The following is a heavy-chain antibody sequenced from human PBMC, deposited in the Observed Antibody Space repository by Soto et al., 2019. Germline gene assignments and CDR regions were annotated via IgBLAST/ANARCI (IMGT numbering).Heavy chain of an antibody. J-gene: IGHJ6*03. CDR1: GGSFSGYY. CDR2: INHSGST. CDR3: ARGWRFGRRYYYYYMDV. D-gene: IGHD2-15*01. Sequence: SETLSLTCAVYGGSFSGYYWSWIRQPPGKGLEWIGEINHSGSTNYNPSLKSRVTISVDTSKNQFSLKLSSVTAADTAVYYCARGWRFGRRYYYYYMDVWGKGTTVNVSS. V-gene: IGHV4-34*01.